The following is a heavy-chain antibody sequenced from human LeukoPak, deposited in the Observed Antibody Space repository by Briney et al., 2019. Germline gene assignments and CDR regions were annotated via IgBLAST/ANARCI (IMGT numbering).Heavy chain of an antibody. J-gene: IGHJ4*02. CDR2: IYHSGST. Sequence: SETLSLTCAVSGYSISSGYYWGWLRQPPRKRLEWSGSIYHSGSTYYNPSLKRRVTISVATSKNRFSLKLGSVTAADTAVYFCARVVGYCGGGSCYPSNWGQGTLVSVSS. D-gene: IGHD2-15*01. V-gene: IGHV4-38-2*01. CDR1: GYSISSGYY. CDR3: ARVVGYCGGGSCYPSN.